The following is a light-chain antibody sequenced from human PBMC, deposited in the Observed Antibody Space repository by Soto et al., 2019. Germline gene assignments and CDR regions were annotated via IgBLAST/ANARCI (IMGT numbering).Light chain of an antibody. CDR3: SSYTSRSTLDVL. CDR2: DVT. CDR1: SSDVGGYNY. Sequence: SALTQPASVSGSPGQSITISCTGTSSDVGGYNYVSWYQQHPGKAPKLMIYDVTNRPSGISNRFSGSQSGNTASLTISGLQAEDEADYYCSSYTSRSTLDVLFGGGTKLTVL. J-gene: IGLJ2*01. V-gene: IGLV2-14*01.